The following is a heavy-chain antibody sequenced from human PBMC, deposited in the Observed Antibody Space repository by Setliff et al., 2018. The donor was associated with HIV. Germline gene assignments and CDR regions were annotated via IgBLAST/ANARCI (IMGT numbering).Heavy chain of an antibody. CDR3: SRDQPAYCGGDCYSDY. CDR1: GYTFTSYG. V-gene: IGHV1-18*01. D-gene: IGHD2-21*02. J-gene: IGHJ4*03. Sequence: GASVKVSCKASGYTFTSYGISWVRQAPGQGLEWMGWISAYSGNTNYAQKLQGRFTMTTETSTSTAYMGLRSLRSDDTAVYYCSRDQPAYCGGDCYSDYWGQGTMVTVSS. CDR2: ISAYSGNT.